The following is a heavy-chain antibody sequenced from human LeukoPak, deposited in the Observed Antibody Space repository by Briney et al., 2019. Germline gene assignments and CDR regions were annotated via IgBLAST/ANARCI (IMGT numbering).Heavy chain of an antibody. Sequence: GGSLRLSCAVSGFTFSDHFLDWVRPAPGKGLEWGGRSRNKAKSYTTEYAASVKGRFTISRDDSKNSLYLQMNSLKTEDTAVYYCVRVGSVAGSDYLDYWGQGTLVTVSS. CDR1: GFTFSDHF. CDR2: SRNKAKSYTT. J-gene: IGHJ4*02. CDR3: VRVGSVAGSDYLDY. V-gene: IGHV3-72*01. D-gene: IGHD6-19*01.